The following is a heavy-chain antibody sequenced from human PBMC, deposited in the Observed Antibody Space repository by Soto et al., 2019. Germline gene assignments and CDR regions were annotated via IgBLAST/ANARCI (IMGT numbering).Heavy chain of an antibody. Sequence: APVEVSCKASGYTFTSYGISWVRRAPGQGLEWMGWINPNSGGTNYAQKFQGRVTMTRDTSISTAYMELSRLRSDDTAVYYCALDGVELQTTTPNNFDYWGQGTLVTGSS. V-gene: IGHV1-2*02. CDR3: ALDGVELQTTTPNNFDY. J-gene: IGHJ4*02. CDR1: GYTFTSYG. D-gene: IGHD1-7*01. CDR2: INPNSGGT.